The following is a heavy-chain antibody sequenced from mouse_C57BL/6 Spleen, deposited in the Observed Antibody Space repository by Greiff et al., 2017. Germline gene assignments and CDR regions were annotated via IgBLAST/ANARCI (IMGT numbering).Heavy chain of an antibody. Sequence: QVQLQQPGAELVKPGASVKMSCKASGYTFTSYWITWVKQRPGQGLEWIGDIYPGSGSTNYNEKFKSKATLTVDTSSSTAYMQLSSLTSEDSAVYYSARGGYYSNYDYYAMDYWGQGTSVTVSS. CDR2: IYPGSGST. CDR3: ARGGYYSNYDYYAMDY. D-gene: IGHD2-5*01. J-gene: IGHJ4*01. V-gene: IGHV1-55*01. CDR1: GYTFTSYW.